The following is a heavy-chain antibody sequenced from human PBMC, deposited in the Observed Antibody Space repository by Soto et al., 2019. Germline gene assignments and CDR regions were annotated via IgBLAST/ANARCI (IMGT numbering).Heavy chain of an antibody. V-gene: IGHV1-58*02. J-gene: IGHJ6*02. CDR1: GFTFTSSA. Sequence: QMQLVQSGPEVKKPGTSVKVSCKASGFTFTSSAMQWVRQARGQRLEWIGWIVVGSGNTNYAQKFQERVTITRDMSTSTAYMGLSSLRSEDTAVYYCAADTRRWDGYYYYYYGMDVWGQGTTVTVSS. D-gene: IGHD5-18*01. CDR2: IVVGSGNT. CDR3: AADTRRWDGYYYYYYGMDV.